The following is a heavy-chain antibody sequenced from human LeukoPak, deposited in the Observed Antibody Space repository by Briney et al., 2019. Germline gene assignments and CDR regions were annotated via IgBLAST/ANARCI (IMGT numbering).Heavy chain of an antibody. CDR3: AATYCTNGVCSYFDAFDI. Sequence: GASVKVSCKASGFTFTGSAMQWVRQARGQRLEWIGWIVVGSGNTNYAQKFQERVTITRDMSTSTAYMELSSLRSEDTAVYYCAATYCTNGVCSYFDAFDIWGQGTMVTVSS. CDR1: GFTFTGSA. CDR2: IVVGSGNT. J-gene: IGHJ3*02. V-gene: IGHV1-58*02. D-gene: IGHD2-8*01.